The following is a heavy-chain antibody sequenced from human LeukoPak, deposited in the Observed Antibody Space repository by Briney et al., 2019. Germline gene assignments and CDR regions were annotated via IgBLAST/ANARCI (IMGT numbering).Heavy chain of an antibody. CDR2: INPNSGGT. V-gene: IGHV1-2*02. D-gene: IGHD2-2*01. CDR3: ARAIRRGVGTSCYGY. J-gene: IGHJ4*02. CDR1: GYTFTGYY. Sequence: ASVKVSCKASGYTFTGYYMHWVRQAPGQGLEWMGWINPNSGGTNYAQKFQGRVTMTRDTSIGTAYMELSRLRSDDTAVYYCARAIRRGVGTSCYGYWGQGTLVTVSS.